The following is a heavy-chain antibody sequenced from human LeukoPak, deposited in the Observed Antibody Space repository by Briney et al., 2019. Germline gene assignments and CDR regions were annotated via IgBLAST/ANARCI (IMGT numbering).Heavy chain of an antibody. CDR3: AKARTSTGGYHFDY. V-gene: IGHV3-23*01. CDR2: ISGSGGST. J-gene: IGHJ4*02. D-gene: IGHD2-8*02. Sequence: GGSLRLSCAASGFTFSSYAMSWVRQAPGKGLEWVSAISGSGGSTYYVDSVKGRFTISRDNSKNTLYLQMNSLGAEDTAAYYCAKARTSTGGYHFDYWGQRTPVTVSS. CDR1: GFTFSSYA.